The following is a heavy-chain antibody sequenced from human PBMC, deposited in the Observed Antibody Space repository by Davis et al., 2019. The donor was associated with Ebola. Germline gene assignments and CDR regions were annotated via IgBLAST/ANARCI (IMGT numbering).Heavy chain of an antibody. CDR3: AKGGRSYYYYYGMDV. CDR1: GFTFSSYG. J-gene: IGHJ6*02. CDR2: ISPSSSTI. Sequence: PGGSLRLSCAASGFTFSSYGMNWVRQAPGKGLEWLSYISPSSSTIYYADSVKGRFTISRDNAKNSLYLQMNSLRAEDTAVYNCAKGGRSYYYYYGMDVWGQGTTVTVSS. V-gene: IGHV3-48*01.